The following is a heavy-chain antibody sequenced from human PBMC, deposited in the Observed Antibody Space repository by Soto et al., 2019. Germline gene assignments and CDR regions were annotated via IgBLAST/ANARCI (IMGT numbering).Heavy chain of an antibody. CDR3: ARDSMQREWEILYYYGMDV. CDR1: GDSVSSNSAA. CDR2: TYYRSKWYN. V-gene: IGHV6-1*01. Sequence: SLTCAISGDSVSSNSAAWNWIRQSPSRGLEWLGRTYYRSKWYNDYAVSVKGRITINPDTSKNQFSLQLNSVTPEDTAVYYCARDSMQREWEILYYYGMDVWGQGTTVTVSS. J-gene: IGHJ6*02. D-gene: IGHD1-26*01.